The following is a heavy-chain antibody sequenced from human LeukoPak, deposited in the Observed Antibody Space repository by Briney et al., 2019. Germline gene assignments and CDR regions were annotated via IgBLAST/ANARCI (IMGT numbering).Heavy chain of an antibody. CDR2: TYYRSKWYN. Sequence: SQTLSLTCAISGDSVSSNSATWNWIRQSPSRGLEWLGRTYYRSKWYNDYVVSVKSRITINPDTSKNQFSLQLNSVTPEDTAVYYCARTRYYYNSRSYGAPYYFDYWGQGTLVTVSS. CDR1: GDSVSSNSAT. D-gene: IGHD3-10*01. V-gene: IGHV6-1*01. J-gene: IGHJ4*02. CDR3: ARTRYYYNSRSYGAPYYFDY.